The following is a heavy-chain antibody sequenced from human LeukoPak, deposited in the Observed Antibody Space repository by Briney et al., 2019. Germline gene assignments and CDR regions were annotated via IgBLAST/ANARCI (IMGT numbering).Heavy chain of an antibody. CDR3: ARVVAADF. V-gene: IGHV3-48*02. CDR2: ISSTSSTI. D-gene: IGHD5-12*01. J-gene: IGHJ4*02. CDR1: GFTFSDYT. Sequence: PGGSLRLSCTASGFTFSDYTMNWVRQAPGKGLAWVSSISSTSSTIYYADSVKGRFTISRDNARNSLYLQMNSLRDEDTAVYYCARVVAADFWGQGTQVTVSS.